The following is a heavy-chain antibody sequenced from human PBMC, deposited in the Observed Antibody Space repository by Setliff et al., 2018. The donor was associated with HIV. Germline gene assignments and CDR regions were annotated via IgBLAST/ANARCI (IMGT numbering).Heavy chain of an antibody. V-gene: IGHV3-74*01. CDR2: ISPDGRST. CDR1: GFTFNNYW. Sequence: GGSLRLSCAAPGFTFNNYWMNWVRQVPGKGLVWVARISPDGRSTTHADAVKGRFTISRDNAKNTLYLHMNSLRAEDTSVYHCALVGGITVPPDGFDIWGQGTMVTVSS. D-gene: IGHD3-22*01. CDR3: ALVGGITVPPDGFDI. J-gene: IGHJ3*02.